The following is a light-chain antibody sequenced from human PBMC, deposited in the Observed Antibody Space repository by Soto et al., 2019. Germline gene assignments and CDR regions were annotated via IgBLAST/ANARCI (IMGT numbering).Light chain of an antibody. J-gene: IGKJ1*01. V-gene: IGKV1-39*01. CDR2: AAS. Sequence: DIPMTQCPSSLSASVGDRVTITRRASQSISSSLNWYQQKPGKAPKLLIYAASTLQSGVPSRFSGSGSGTDFTLTISSLQSEDFAVYFCQHYNNWPWTFGQGTKVDIK. CDR3: QHYNNWPWT. CDR1: QSISSS.